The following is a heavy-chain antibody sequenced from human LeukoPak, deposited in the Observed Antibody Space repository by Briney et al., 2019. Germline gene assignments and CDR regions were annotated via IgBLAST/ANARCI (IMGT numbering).Heavy chain of an antibody. CDR2: IYYSGST. D-gene: IGHD5-18*01. CDR1: GGSISSYY. V-gene: IGHV4-59*08. Sequence: SETLSLTCTVSGGSISSYYWSWIRQPPGKGLEWIGYIYYSGSTNYNPSLKSRVTISIDTSKNQFSLKLSSVTAADTAVYYCARHRDTANYYYGMDVWGQGTTVTVSS. CDR3: ARHRDTANYYYGMDV. J-gene: IGHJ6*02.